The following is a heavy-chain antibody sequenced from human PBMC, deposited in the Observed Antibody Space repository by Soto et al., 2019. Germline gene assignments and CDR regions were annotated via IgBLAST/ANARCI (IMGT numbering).Heavy chain of an antibody. CDR2: IFESGST. J-gene: IGHJ6*03. D-gene: IGHD1-26*01. CDR3: ARAEEVPATYYYYMDV. CDR1: GGSISSYY. Sequence: SETLSLTCTVSGGSISSYYWNWFRQPPGRGLEWIGYIFESGSTNYNPSLKRRVTISVDTSKNQFSLRLSSVTAADTAVYYCARAEEVPATYYYYMDVWGKGTTVTVSS. V-gene: IGHV4-59*01.